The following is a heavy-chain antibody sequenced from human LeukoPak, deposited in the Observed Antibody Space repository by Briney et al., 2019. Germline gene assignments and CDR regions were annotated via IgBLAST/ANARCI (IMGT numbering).Heavy chain of an antibody. CDR2: IWYGGSNK. J-gene: IGHJ5*02. V-gene: IGHV3-33*01. CDR3: ARNIAARPSGWFDP. Sequence: GSLRLSCAASGFTFSSYGMHWVRQAPGKGLEWVAVIWYGGSNKYYADSVKGRFTISRDNSKNTLYLQMNGLRAEDTAVYYCARNIAARPSGWFDPWGQGTLVTVSS. CDR1: GFTFSSYG. D-gene: IGHD6-6*01.